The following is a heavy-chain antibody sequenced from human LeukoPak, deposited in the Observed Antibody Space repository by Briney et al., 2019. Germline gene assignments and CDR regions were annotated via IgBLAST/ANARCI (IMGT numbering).Heavy chain of an antibody. Sequence: ASVKVSCKASGGTFSSYAISWVRQAPGQGLEWMGRIIPILGIANYAQKFQGRVTITADKSTSTAYMELSSLRSEDTAVYYCARDITGDSPFDYWGQGTLVTVSS. J-gene: IGHJ4*02. V-gene: IGHV1-69*04. CDR3: ARDITGDSPFDY. D-gene: IGHD7-27*01. CDR1: GGTFSSYA. CDR2: IIPILGIA.